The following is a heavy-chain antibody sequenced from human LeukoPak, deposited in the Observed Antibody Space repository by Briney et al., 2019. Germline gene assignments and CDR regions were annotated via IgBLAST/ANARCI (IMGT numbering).Heavy chain of an antibody. J-gene: IGHJ4*02. Sequence: PSETLSLTCTVSGGSISSSSYYWGWIRQPPGKGLEWIGSIYYSGSTYYNPSLKSRVTISVDTSKNQFSLKLSSVTAADTAVYYCARHLGGLLWFAIKGYFDYWGQGTLVTVSS. CDR2: IYYSGST. CDR1: GGSISSSSYY. CDR3: ARHLGGLLWFAIKGYFDY. D-gene: IGHD3-10*01. V-gene: IGHV4-39*01.